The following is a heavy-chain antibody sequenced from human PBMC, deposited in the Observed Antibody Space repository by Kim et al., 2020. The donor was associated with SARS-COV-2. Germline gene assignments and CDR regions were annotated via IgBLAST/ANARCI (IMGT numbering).Heavy chain of an antibody. J-gene: IGHJ4*02. D-gene: IGHD5-18*01. CDR2: IYHSGST. V-gene: IGHV4-4*02. CDR3: ARENTAMVWYFDY. Sequence: SETLSLTCAVSGGSISSSNWWSWVRQPPGKGLEWIGEIYHSGSTNYNPSLKSRVTISVDKSKNQFSLKLSSVTAADTAVYYCARENTAMVWYFDYWGQGTLVTVSS. CDR1: GGSISSSNW.